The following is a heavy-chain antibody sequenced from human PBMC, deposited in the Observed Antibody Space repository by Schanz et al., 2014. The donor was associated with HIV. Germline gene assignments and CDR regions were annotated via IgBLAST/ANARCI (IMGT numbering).Heavy chain of an antibody. CDR2: IWYDGSNK. V-gene: IGHV3-33*01. J-gene: IGHJ6*02. CDR3: ATLETGATYYYYYYMDV. Sequence: QVQLVESGGGVVQPGRSLRLSCAASGFTFSGYGMHWVRQAPGKGLEWVAVIWYDGSNKYYADSVKGRFTISRDNSKNTLYLQMNSLRAEDTAVYYCATLETGATYYYYYYMDVWGQGTTVTVSS. D-gene: IGHD7-27*01. CDR1: GFTFSGYG.